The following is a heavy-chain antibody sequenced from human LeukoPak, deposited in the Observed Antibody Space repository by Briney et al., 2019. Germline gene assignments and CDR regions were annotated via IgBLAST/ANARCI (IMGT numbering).Heavy chain of an antibody. Sequence: GGSLRLSCAASGFTFSDYYMSWIRQAPGKGLEWVSYISSSGSTIYYADSVKGRFTISRDNAKNPLYLQMNSLRAEDTAVYYCARDDPYYYDSSGYYWFDPWGQGTLVTVSS. D-gene: IGHD3-22*01. CDR3: ARDDPYYYDSSGYYWFDP. CDR2: ISSSGSTI. V-gene: IGHV3-11*01. J-gene: IGHJ5*02. CDR1: GFTFSDYY.